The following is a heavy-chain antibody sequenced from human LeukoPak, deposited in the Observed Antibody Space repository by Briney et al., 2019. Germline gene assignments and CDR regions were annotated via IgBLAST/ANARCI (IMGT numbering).Heavy chain of an antibody. CDR3: ARDGNPLLWFGEPPDH. V-gene: IGHV3-30*04. D-gene: IGHD3-10*01. J-gene: IGHJ4*02. CDR1: GFTFSSYA. CDR2: ISYDGSNK. Sequence: PGGTLRLSCAASGFTFSSYAMHWVRQAPGKGLEWVAVISYDGSNKYYADSVKGRFTISRDNYKNTVYLQMNSLRAEDTAVYYCARDGNPLLWFGEPPDHWGQGTLVTVSS.